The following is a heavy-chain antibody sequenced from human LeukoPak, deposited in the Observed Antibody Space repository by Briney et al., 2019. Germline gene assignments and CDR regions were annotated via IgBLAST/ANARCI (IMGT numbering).Heavy chain of an antibody. Sequence: GGSLRLSCAASGFTVSSNYMSWVRRAPGKGLEWVSVIYSGGSTYYADSVKGRFTISRDNSKNTLYLQMNSLRAEDTAVYYCARGQLVYYYYMDVWGKGTTVTVSS. J-gene: IGHJ6*03. V-gene: IGHV3-53*01. CDR3: ARGQLVYYYYMDV. D-gene: IGHD6-6*01. CDR2: IYSGGST. CDR1: GFTVSSNY.